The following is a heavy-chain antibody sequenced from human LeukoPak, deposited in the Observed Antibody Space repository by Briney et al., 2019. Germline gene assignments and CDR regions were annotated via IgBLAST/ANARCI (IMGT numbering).Heavy chain of an antibody. J-gene: IGHJ4*02. D-gene: IGHD2-2*01. CDR3: ARANALYCSSTSCLLDY. CDR1: GYTFTGYH. CDR2: INPNSGGT. Sequence: WASVKVSCKASGYTFTGYHMHWVRQATGQGLEWMAWINPNSGGTYYAQNFHDRITMTRDTSISTAYMELSRLRSDDTAIYYCARANALYCSSTSCLLDYWGQGTLVTVSS. V-gene: IGHV1-2*02.